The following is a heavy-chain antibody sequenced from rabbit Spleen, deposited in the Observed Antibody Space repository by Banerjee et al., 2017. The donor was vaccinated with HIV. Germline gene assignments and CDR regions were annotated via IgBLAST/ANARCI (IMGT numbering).Heavy chain of an antibody. CDR3: ARSGYVGWGGDGDLTGNKL. J-gene: IGHJ3*01. CDR1: GFSFSSSYY. V-gene: IGHV1S45*01. CDR2: IVTGSSGST. D-gene: IGHD4-1*01. Sequence: QEQLVESGGGLVKPGASLTLTCTASGFSFSSSYYICWVRQAPGKGLEWIGCIVTGSSGSTWYASWAKGRFTISKTSSTTVTLQMTSLTAADTATYFCARSGYVGWGGDGDLTGNKLWGQGTLVTVS.